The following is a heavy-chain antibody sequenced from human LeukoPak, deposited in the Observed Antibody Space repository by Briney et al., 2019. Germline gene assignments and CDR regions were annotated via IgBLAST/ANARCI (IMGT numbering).Heavy chain of an antibody. J-gene: IGHJ6*03. D-gene: IGHD3-22*01. V-gene: IGHV4-4*07. Sequence: SETLSLTCTVSGGSISSYYWSWIRQPAGKGLEWIGRIYTSGSTNYNPSLKSRVTMSVDTSKNQFSLKLSSVTAADTAVYYCATLGVSGYYDNDYYYYMDVWGKGTTVTVSS. CDR1: GGSISSYY. CDR3: ATLGVSGYYDNDYYYYMDV. CDR2: IYTSGST.